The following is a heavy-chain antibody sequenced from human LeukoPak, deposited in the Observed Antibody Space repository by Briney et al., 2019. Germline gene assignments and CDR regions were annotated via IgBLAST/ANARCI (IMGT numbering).Heavy chain of an antibody. CDR1: GGSISRYY. CDR2: IYYSGST. Sequence: ETLSLTCSVSGGSISRYYGSWLRQPPGKGLEWIGHIYYSGSTNYNPSLRSRVTISVDTSKNQFSLKLSSVTAADTAVYYCARVSIVATINGHYYYYMDVWGKGTTVTVSS. CDR3: ARVSIVATINGHYYYYMDV. J-gene: IGHJ6*03. D-gene: IGHD5-12*01. V-gene: IGHV4-59*01.